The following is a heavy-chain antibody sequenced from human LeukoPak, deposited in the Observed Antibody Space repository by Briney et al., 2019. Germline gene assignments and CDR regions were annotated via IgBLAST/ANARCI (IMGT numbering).Heavy chain of an antibody. CDR2: IYHSGST. V-gene: IGHV4-39*01. Sequence: SETLSLTCAVSGVSISGSGHYWGWIRQPPGKGLEWIGNIYHSGSTYYNASLKSRVTISVDTSKNQFSLKLSSVTAADTAVYYCARQTGSGLFSLPGGQGTLVTVSS. CDR1: GVSISGSGHY. D-gene: IGHD3-10*01. J-gene: IGHJ4*02. CDR3: ARQTGSGLFSLP.